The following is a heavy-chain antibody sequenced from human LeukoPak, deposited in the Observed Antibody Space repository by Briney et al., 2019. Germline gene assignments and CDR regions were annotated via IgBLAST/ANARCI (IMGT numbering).Heavy chain of an antibody. CDR1: GYTFTSYD. Sequence: ASVKVSCKASGYTFTSYDINWVRQATGQGLEWMGWMNPNSGNTGYAQKFQGRVTMTRDTSTSTVYMELSSLRSEDTAVYYCARERGGYYYDSSGYSLGFWGQGTLVTVSS. CDR2: MNPNSGNT. J-gene: IGHJ4*02. V-gene: IGHV1-8*01. D-gene: IGHD3-22*01. CDR3: ARERGGYYYDSSGYSLGF.